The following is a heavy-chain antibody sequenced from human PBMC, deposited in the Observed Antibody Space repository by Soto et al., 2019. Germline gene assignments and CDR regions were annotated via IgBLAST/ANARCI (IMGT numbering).Heavy chain of an antibody. Sequence: QVQLVESGGGVVQPGRSLRLSCAASGFTFSSYGMHWVRQAPGKGLEWVAVIWYDGSSKYYADSVKGRFTISRDNSKKTLYLQMDRLRAEVTAVYYCARVDRGSCLFYYFYGMDGWGQGTTVTVSS. V-gene: IGHV3-33*01. D-gene: IGHD2-2*01. CDR1: GFTFSSYG. J-gene: IGHJ6*02. CDR3: ARVDRGSCLFYYFYGMDG. CDR2: IWYDGSSK.